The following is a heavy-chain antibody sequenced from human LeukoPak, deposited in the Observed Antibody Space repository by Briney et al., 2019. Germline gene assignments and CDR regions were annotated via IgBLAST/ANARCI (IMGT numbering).Heavy chain of an antibody. J-gene: IGHJ4*02. CDR2: MNPNSGNT. V-gene: IGHV1-8*03. CDR1: GHTFTSYD. Sequence: GASVKVSCKASGHTFTSYDINWVRQATGQGLEWMRWMNPNSGNTGYAQKFQGRVTITRNTSISTAYMELSSLRSEDTAVYYCAREDYYDSGSNDYWGQGTLVTVSS. CDR3: AREDYYDSGSNDY. D-gene: IGHD3-22*01.